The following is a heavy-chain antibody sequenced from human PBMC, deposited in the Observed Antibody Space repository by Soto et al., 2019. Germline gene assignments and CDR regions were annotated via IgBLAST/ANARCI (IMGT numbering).Heavy chain of an antibody. CDR2: IIPIFGTA. CDR3: ARDDYDVLSGYYPCYYGMDV. Sequence: ASVKVSCKASGGTFSSYAISWVRQAPGQGLEWMGGIIPIFGTANYAQKFQGRVTITADESTSTAYMELSSLRSEDTAVYYCARDDYDVLSGYYPCYYGMDVWGKGPTGAASS. J-gene: IGHJ6*04. V-gene: IGHV1-69*13. D-gene: IGHD3-9*01. CDR1: GGTFSSYA.